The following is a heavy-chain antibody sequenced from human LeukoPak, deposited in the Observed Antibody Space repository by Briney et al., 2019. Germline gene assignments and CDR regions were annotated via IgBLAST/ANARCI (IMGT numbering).Heavy chain of an antibody. Sequence: GGSLRLSRAASGFTLSDYYMSWIRQAPGKGLEWVSYISSSGSTIYYADSVKGRFAIARDNAKNSLYLQMNSLRAEDTAVYYCARDLIAVASYYYYGMDVWGQGTTVTVSS. J-gene: IGHJ6*02. CDR3: ARDLIAVASYYYYGMDV. V-gene: IGHV3-11*01. CDR2: ISSSGSTI. CDR1: GFTLSDYY. D-gene: IGHD6-19*01.